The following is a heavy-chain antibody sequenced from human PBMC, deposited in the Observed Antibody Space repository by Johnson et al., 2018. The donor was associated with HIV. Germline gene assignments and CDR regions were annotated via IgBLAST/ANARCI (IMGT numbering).Heavy chain of an antibody. CDR3: AKDLRSGNRREAFDI. D-gene: IGHD1-14*01. J-gene: IGHJ3*02. Sequence: QVQLVESGGGLVKPGGSLRLSCAASGFTFSDYYMSWIRQAPGKGLEWVAVIWYDGSNKYYADSVKGRFTISRDNSKNTLYLQMNSLRAEDTAVYYCAKDLRSGNRREAFDIWGQGIMVTVSS. V-gene: IGHV3-33*06. CDR2: IWYDGSNK. CDR1: GFTFSDYY.